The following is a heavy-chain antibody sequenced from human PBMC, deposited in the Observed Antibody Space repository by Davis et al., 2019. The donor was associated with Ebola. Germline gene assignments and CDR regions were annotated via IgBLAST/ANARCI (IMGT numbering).Heavy chain of an antibody. V-gene: IGHV3-23*01. D-gene: IGHD4-17*01. Sequence: GESLKISCAASGFTFNNYAMTWVRQAPGKGLDWVSGILGDRTFYADSVKGRFTISRDTSKNTLYLQMNSLRAEDTAEYFCAKARTTATTYNWDLDLWGQGTLVTVSS. CDR3: AKARTTATTYNWDLDL. CDR2: ILGDRT. J-gene: IGHJ5*02. CDR1: GFTFNNYA.